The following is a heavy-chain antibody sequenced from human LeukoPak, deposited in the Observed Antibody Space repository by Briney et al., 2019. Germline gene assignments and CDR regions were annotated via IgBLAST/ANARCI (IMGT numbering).Heavy chain of an antibody. CDR1: GFTFSSYA. CDR3: AKDRHYDSSGYYYVQTYFDY. D-gene: IGHD3-22*01. CDR2: ISGSGGST. Sequence: GGSLRLSCAASGFTFSSYAMSWVRQAPGKGLEWVSAISGSGGSTYYADSVKGRFTISRDNSKNTLYLQMNSLRAEDTAVYYCAKDRHYDSSGYYYVQTYFDYWGQGTLVTVSS. V-gene: IGHV3-23*01. J-gene: IGHJ4*02.